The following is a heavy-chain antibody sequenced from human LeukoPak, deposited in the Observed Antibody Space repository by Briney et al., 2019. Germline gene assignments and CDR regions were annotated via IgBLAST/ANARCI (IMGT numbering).Heavy chain of an antibody. CDR3: TRTVTFDY. J-gene: IGHJ4*02. Sequence: GGSLRLSCTAFGCTFGDYAMSRVRQAPGKGLEWVGFIRSKAYGGTTEYAASVKGRFTISRDDSKSIAYLQMNSLKTEDTAVYYCTRTVTFDYWGQGTLVTVSS. D-gene: IGHD4-17*01. CDR2: IRSKAYGGTT. V-gene: IGHV3-49*04. CDR1: GCTFGDYA.